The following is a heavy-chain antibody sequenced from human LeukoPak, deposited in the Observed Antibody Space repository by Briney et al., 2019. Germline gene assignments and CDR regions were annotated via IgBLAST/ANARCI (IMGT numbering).Heavy chain of an antibody. CDR2: IIPIFGTA. J-gene: IGHJ4*02. V-gene: IGHV1-69*01. CDR3: ARGSYYYDSSGYFVY. Sequence: SVKVSCKASGGTFSSYAISWVRQAPGQGLEWMGGIIPIFGTANYALKFQGRVTITADESTSTAYMELSSLRSEDTAVYYCARGSYYYDSSGYFVYWGQGTLVTVSS. CDR1: GGTFSSYA. D-gene: IGHD3-22*01.